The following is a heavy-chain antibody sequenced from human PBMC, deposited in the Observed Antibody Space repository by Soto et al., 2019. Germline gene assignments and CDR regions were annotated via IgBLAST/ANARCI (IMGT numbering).Heavy chain of an antibody. CDR3: AKDPSSRNFLNWFDP. CDR1: GFTFSSYA. V-gene: IGHV3-23*01. CDR2: ISGSGGST. Sequence: TGGSLRLSCAASGFTFSSYAMSWVRQAPGKGLEWVSAISGSGGSTYYADSVKGRFTISRDNSKNTLYLQMNSLRAEDTAVYYCAKDPSSRNFLNWFDPWGQGTLVTVSS. J-gene: IGHJ5*02.